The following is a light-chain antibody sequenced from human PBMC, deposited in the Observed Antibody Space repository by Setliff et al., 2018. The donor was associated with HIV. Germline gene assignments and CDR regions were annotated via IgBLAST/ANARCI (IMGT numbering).Light chain of an antibody. Sequence: QSVLTQPRSVSGSPGQTVTLSCTGSTSDVGNYNYVSWCQQYPGKAPKLIIFDVGRRPSGVPDRFSGSKSQNTASLTISGLQPEDEADYYCCSYVGSYSYIFGSGTRSPS. CDR2: DVG. V-gene: IGLV2-11*01. J-gene: IGLJ1*01. CDR3: CSYVGSYSYI. CDR1: TSDVGNYNY.